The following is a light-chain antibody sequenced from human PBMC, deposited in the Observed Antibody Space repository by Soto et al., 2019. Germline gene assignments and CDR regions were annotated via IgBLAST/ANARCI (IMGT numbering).Light chain of an antibody. CDR2: DVS. J-gene: IGLJ1*01. CDR1: SSDVGGYNY. CDR3: CSYAGSYTSADYV. V-gene: IGLV2-11*01. Sequence: QSALTQPRSVSGSPGQSVTISCTGTSSDVGGYNYVSWYQQHPGKAHKLMIYDVSKRPSGVPDRFSGSKSGNTASLTISGLQAEDEADYYCCSYAGSYTSADYVFGTGTKVTVL.